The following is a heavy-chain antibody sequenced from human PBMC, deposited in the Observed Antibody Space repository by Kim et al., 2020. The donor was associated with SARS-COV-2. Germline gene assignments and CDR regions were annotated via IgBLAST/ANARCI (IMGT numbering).Heavy chain of an antibody. V-gene: IGHV4-39*01. Sequence: YIGSTSYNPSLKSRVTISVDTSKNQFSLKLSSVTAADTAVYYCSSGYDYSYWGQGTLVTVSS. CDR3: SSGYDYSY. D-gene: IGHD5-12*01. J-gene: IGHJ4*02. CDR2: YIGST.